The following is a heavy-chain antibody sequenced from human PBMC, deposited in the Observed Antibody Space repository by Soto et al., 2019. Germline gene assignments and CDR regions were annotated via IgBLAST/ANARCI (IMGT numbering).Heavy chain of an antibody. D-gene: IGHD6-13*01. J-gene: IGHJ6*02. Sequence: QVQLVQSGAEVKKPGASVKVSCKASGYTFTSYGISWVRQAPGQGLEWMGWISAYNGNTNYAQKLQGRVTMTTDTSTSTAYMELRSLRSDDTAVYYCASSIAAAGLYYYYGMDVWGQGTTVTVSS. CDR3: ASSIAAAGLYYYYGMDV. V-gene: IGHV1-18*01. CDR1: GYTFTSYG. CDR2: ISAYNGNT.